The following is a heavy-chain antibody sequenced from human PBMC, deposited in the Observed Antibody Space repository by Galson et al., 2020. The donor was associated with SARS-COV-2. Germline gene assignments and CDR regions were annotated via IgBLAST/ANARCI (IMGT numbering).Heavy chain of an antibody. CDR1: GFTFSSYA. V-gene: IGHV3-23*01. CDR2: ISGSGGST. CDR3: AKDRWGSSSVDAFDI. D-gene: IGHD6-6*01. Sequence: GESLKISCAASGFTFSSYAMSWVRQAPGKGLEWVSAISGSGGSTYYADSVKGRFTISRDNSKNTLYLQMNSLRAEDTAVYYCAKDRWGSSSVDAFDIWGQGTMVTVSA. J-gene: IGHJ3*02.